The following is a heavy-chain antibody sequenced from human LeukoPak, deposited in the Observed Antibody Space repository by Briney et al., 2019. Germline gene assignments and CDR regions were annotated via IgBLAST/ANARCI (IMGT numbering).Heavy chain of an antibody. CDR1: KFTFSSYW. D-gene: IGHD7-27*01. CDR3: TTGDYFDY. J-gene: IGHJ4*02. CDR2: INQDGSEI. V-gene: IGHV3-7*01. Sequence: GGSLRLSCAASKFTFSSYWMSWVRQAPGKGLEWVANINQDGSEIHYVDSVKGRFTISRDNAKNSLYLQMNSLRAEDAAVYYCTTGDYFDYWGQGTLVTVSS.